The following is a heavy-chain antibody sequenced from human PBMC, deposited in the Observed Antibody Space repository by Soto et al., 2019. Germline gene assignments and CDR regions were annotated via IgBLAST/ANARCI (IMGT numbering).Heavy chain of an antibody. J-gene: IGHJ4*02. V-gene: IGHV3-23*01. CDR3: AKAVGDY. CDR2: FSGSGGAT. CDR1: GFIASNYA. Sequence: PGGSLRLSCAASGFIASNYAMCWVRQAPGKGLEWVSGFSGSGGATFYADSVKGRFTISRDSSKNTIYLQMDRLRADDTAVYYCAKAVGDYWGRGTLVTVSS. D-gene: IGHD1-26*01.